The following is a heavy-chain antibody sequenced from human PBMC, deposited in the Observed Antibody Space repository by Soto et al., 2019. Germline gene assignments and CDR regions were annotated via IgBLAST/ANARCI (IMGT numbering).Heavy chain of an antibody. CDR1: GGSISSYY. V-gene: IGHV4-59*01. D-gene: IGHD3-22*01. Sequence: LSLTCTVSGGSISSYYWSWIRQPPGKGLEWIGYIYYSGSTNYNPSLKSRVTISVDTSKNQFSLKLSSVTAADTAVYYCAREGSSGSQFNWFDPWGQGTLVTVSS. J-gene: IGHJ5*02. CDR2: IYYSGST. CDR3: AREGSSGSQFNWFDP.